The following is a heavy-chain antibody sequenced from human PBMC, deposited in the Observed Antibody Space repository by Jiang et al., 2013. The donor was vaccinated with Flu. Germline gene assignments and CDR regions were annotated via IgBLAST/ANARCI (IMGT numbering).Heavy chain of an antibody. CDR1: GYTFTSYA. CDR3: ARTGGAAAHWFDP. D-gene: IGHD6-13*01. CDR2: STPHWEP. V-gene: IGHV7-4-1*02. J-gene: IGHJ5*02. Sequence: SVKVSCKASGYTFTSYAMNWVRQAPGQGLEWMDGSTPHWEPTYAQGFTGRFVFSLDTSVSTAYLQISSLKAEDTAVYYCARTGGAAAHWFDPWGQGTLVTVSS.